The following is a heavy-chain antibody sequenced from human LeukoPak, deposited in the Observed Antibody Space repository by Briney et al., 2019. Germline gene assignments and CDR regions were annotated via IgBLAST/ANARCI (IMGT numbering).Heavy chain of an antibody. D-gene: IGHD3-3*01. V-gene: IGHV1-8*01. CDR3: ARVSTYYDFWSAAFDI. Sequence: GASVKVSCKASGYTFTSYDINWVRQATGQGLEWMGWMNPNSGNTGYAQKFQGRVTMTRNTSISTAYMELSSLRSEDTAVYYCARVSTYYDFWSAAFDIWGQGTMVTVSS. CDR1: GYTFTSYD. CDR2: MNPNSGNT. J-gene: IGHJ3*02.